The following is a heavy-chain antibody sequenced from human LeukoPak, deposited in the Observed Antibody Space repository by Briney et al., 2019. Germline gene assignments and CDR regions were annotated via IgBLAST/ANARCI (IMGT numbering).Heavy chain of an antibody. Sequence: SETLSLTCTVSGGSISSYYWSWIQQPPGKGLEWIGYIYYSGSTNYNPSLKSRVTISVDTSKNQFSLKLSSVTAADTAVYYCARDGYYYDSSGYHDAFDIWGQGTMVTVSS. V-gene: IGHV4-59*01. D-gene: IGHD3-22*01. CDR2: IYYSGST. CDR3: ARDGYYYDSSGYHDAFDI. J-gene: IGHJ3*02. CDR1: GGSISSYY.